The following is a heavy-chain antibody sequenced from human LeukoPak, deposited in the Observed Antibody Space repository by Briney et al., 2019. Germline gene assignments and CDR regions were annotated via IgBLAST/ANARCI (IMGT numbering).Heavy chain of an antibody. CDR2: IKQDGSEK. J-gene: IGHJ4*02. CDR1: GFTFSSYW. D-gene: IGHD3-3*01. V-gene: IGHV3-7*01. Sequence: GGSLRLSCAASGFTFSSYWMSWVRQAPGKGLEWVANIKQDGSEKYYVDSVKGRFTISRDNAKNSLYLQMNSLRAEDTAVYYCAMGGVVIIHPFDYWGQGTLVTVSS. CDR3: AMGGVVIIHPFDY.